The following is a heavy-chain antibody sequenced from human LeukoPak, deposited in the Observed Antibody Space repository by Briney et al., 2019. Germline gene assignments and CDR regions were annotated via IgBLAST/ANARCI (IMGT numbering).Heavy chain of an antibody. CDR2: FKNDGSSA. D-gene: IGHD5-24*01. CDR1: GFTSSDYW. J-gene: IGHJ1*01. CDR3: ARLTRVGYNSYVY. Sequence: PGGSLRLSCAVSGFTSSDYWMHWVRQAPGEGLVWVSRFKNDGSSATYADSVKGRFTISRDEAKNTLYLQMNSLRVEDTAVYYCARLTRVGYNSYVYWGQGTLVTVSS. V-gene: IGHV3-74*01.